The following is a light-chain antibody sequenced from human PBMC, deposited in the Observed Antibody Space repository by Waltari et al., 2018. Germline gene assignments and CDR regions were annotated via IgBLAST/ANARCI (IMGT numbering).Light chain of an antibody. CDR2: DAS. V-gene: IGKV3-11*01. CDR3: QQRSTWYT. CDR1: QDVNTY. J-gene: IGKJ2*01. Sequence: PLSCRDSQDVNTYLASYQQHPGQAPRLLMYDASNRATGIPARFSGSGSGTDFTLTITSLEPEDFAVYYCQQRSTWYTFGQGTKLEIK.